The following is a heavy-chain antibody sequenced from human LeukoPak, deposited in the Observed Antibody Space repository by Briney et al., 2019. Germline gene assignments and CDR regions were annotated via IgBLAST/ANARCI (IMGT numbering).Heavy chain of an antibody. V-gene: IGHV3-48*03. CDR3: AKSTRAVMAMMDV. J-gene: IGHJ6*04. D-gene: IGHD3-16*01. CDR1: GFTFSSYE. Sequence: GGSLRLSCAASGFTFSSYEMNWVRQAPGKGLEWVSYISSSGSTIYYADSVKGRFTISRDNAKNSLFLQMNSLRAEDTAVYFCAKSTRAVMAMMDVWGKGTTVTVSS. CDR2: ISSSGSTI.